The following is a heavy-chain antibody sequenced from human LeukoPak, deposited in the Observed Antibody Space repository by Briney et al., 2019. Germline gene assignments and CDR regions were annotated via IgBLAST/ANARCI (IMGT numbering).Heavy chain of an antibody. V-gene: IGHV3-23*01. CDR2: ISGSGGST. Sequence: GGSLRLSCAASGFSFSNAWMSWVRQAPGKGLEWVSAISGSGGSTYYADSVKGRFTISRDNSKNTLYLQMNSLRAEDTAVYYCAKHDGDYVGAFDIWGQGTMVTVSS. CDR1: GFSFSNAW. CDR3: AKHDGDYVGAFDI. D-gene: IGHD4-17*01. J-gene: IGHJ3*02.